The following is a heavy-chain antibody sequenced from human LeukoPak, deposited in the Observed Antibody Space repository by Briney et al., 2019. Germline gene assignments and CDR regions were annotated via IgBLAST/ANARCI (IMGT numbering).Heavy chain of an antibody. CDR3: ANPGYSSGWPFDY. D-gene: IGHD6-19*01. J-gene: IGHJ4*02. CDR1: GFTFSDYY. V-gene: IGHV3-11*03. CDR2: IGSSGTNT. Sequence: GGSLRLSCVASGFTFSDYYMTWIRQAPGKGLEWVSYIGSSGTNTHYADSVKGRFTISRDNSKNTLYLQMNSLRAEDTAVYYCANPGYSSGWPFDYWGQGTLVTVSS.